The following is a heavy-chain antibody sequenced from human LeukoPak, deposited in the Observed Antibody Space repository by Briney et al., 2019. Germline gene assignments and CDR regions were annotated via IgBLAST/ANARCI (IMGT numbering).Heavy chain of an antibody. J-gene: IGHJ5*02. D-gene: IGHD2-15*01. V-gene: IGHV4-30-4*01. CDR1: GGSITSGDYY. CDR2: IYNSGST. Sequence: KSSETLSLTCTVSGGSITSGDYYWSWIRQPPGKGLEWIGYIYNSGSTNYNPSLKSRVTISVDTSKNQFSLKLSSVTAADTAVYYCARGICSGGSCSRDIAYNWFDPWGQGTLVTVSS. CDR3: ARGICSGGSCSRDIAYNWFDP.